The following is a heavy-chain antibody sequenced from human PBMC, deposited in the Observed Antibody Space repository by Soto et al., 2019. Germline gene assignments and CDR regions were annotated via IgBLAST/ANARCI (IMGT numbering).Heavy chain of an antibody. D-gene: IGHD6-6*01. CDR1: SGSISSSNW. CDR2: IYHSGST. V-gene: IGHV4-4*02. CDR3: ARENPFVASIAARLRYYCYMDV. J-gene: IGHJ6*03. Sequence: QVQLQESGPGLVKPSGTLSLTCAVSSGSISSSNWWSWVRQPPGKGLEWIGEIYHSGSTNYNPSLKSRVTISVDKSKNQFSLKLSSVTAADTAVYYCARENPFVASIAARLRYYCYMDVWGKGTTVTVSS.